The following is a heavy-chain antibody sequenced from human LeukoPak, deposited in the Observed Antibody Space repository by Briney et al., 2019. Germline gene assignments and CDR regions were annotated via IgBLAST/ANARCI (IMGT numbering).Heavy chain of an antibody. CDR2: IYYSGST. CDR1: GGSISSYY. V-gene: IGHV4-59*01. CDR3: ARDDWPYGGNSAGVY. Sequence: PSETLSLTCTVSGGSISSYYWTWIRQPPGKGLEWIGYIYYSGSTNYHPSLKSRVTISVDTSKNQFSLKLSSVTAADTAVYYCARDDWPYGGNSAGVYWGQGTLVTVSS. D-gene: IGHD4-23*01. J-gene: IGHJ4*02.